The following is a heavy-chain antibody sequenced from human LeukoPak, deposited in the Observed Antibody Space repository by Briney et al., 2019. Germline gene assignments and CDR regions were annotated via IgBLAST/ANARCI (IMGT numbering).Heavy chain of an antibody. CDR1: GFTFSSYE. Sequence: GGSLRPSCAASGFTFSSYEMNWVRQAPGKGLEWVSYISSSGSTIYYADSVKGRFTISRDNAKNSLYLQMNSLRAEGTAVYYCARGYYDSSGYPYFDYWGQGTLVTVSS. D-gene: IGHD3-22*01. J-gene: IGHJ4*02. CDR3: ARGYYDSSGYPYFDY. V-gene: IGHV3-48*03. CDR2: ISSSGSTI.